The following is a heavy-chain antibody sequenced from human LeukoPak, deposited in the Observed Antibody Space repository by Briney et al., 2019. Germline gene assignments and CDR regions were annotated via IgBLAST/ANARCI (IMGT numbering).Heavy chain of an antibody. Sequence: ASVKISCKASGYPFTSHYVHWVRQAPGQGLEWMGIIHPSVGNARNTQNFQGRLTVTRDMSKSTVYLELSSLRSEDTAVYYCARDCSSTTCQGPVLDFWGQGTLVTVSS. V-gene: IGHV1-46*01. CDR2: IHPSVGNA. CDR1: GYPFTSHY. CDR3: ARDCSSTTCQGPVLDF. D-gene: IGHD2/OR15-2a*01. J-gene: IGHJ4*02.